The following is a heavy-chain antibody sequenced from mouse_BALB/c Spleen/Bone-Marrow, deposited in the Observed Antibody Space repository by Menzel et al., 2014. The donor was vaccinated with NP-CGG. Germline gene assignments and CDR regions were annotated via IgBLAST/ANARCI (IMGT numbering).Heavy chain of an antibody. CDR3: TRARYGDY. J-gene: IGHJ2*01. CDR2: INPNIGGT. Sequence: EVQLQQSGPELVKPGASVKISCKTSGYTFTDYTMHWVKQSHGKSLEWIGHINPNIGGTSYNQKFKGKATLTLDKSSSTAYMESSRITSEYSADYYCTRARYGDYWGQGTTLTVSS. V-gene: IGHV1-22*01. D-gene: IGHD2-14*01. CDR1: GYTFTDYT.